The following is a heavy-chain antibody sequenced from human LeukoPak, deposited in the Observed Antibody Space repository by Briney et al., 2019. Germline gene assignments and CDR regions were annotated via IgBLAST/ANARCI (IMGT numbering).Heavy chain of an antibody. J-gene: IGHJ4*02. CDR1: GFSFSSW. CDR2: INTDGRTT. Sequence: GGSLRLSCAASGFSFSSWMNWVRQAPGKGLVWVAHINTDGRTTTYADSVKGRFTVARDNAKNTLYLEMNRLRAEDTAVYYCARDNTYMFDYWGQGTQVTVSS. D-gene: IGHD2-2*02. V-gene: IGHV3-74*01. CDR3: ARDNTYMFDY.